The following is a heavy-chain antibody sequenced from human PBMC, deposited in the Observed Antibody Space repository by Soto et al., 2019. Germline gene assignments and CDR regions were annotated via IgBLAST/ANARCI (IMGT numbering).Heavy chain of an antibody. CDR2: IYYSGIT. D-gene: IGHD6-13*01. Sequence: PSETLSLTCTVSGGSISSGDYYWSWIRHPPGKGLEWIGYIYYSGITYYNPSLKSRVTISVDTSKNQFSLKLSSVTAADTAVYYCAREVAAHWGYYGMDVWGQGTKVTVSS. V-gene: IGHV4-30-4*01. CDR1: GGSISSGDYY. CDR3: AREVAAHWGYYGMDV. J-gene: IGHJ6*02.